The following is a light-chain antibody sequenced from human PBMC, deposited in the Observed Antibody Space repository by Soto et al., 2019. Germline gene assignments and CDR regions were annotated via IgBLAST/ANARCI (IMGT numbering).Light chain of an antibody. Sequence: EIVMTQSPATLSVSPGERVISSCRASQIFITNLAWYQYIPGQAPRLLIYAASTRATGIPARFSGSGSGTDFTLSITSLQSEDYAVYYCHQYNNWPPWTFGQGTKVEIK. CDR1: QIFITN. CDR3: HQYNNWPPWT. V-gene: IGKV3-15*01. J-gene: IGKJ1*01. CDR2: AAS.